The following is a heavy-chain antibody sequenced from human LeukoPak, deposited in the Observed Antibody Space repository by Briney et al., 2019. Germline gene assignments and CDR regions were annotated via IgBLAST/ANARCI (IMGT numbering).Heavy chain of an antibody. Sequence: ASVKVSCKASGYTFTRYGISWVRQAPGQRLEWMGWISAYNGHTNYTQKLQGRVTMTTDTSTSTAYMELRSLRSEDTAVYYCARDNSVRDEAWWFNPWGQGTLVTVSS. V-gene: IGHV1-18*01. CDR1: GYTFTRYG. J-gene: IGHJ5*02. CDR2: ISAYNGHT. CDR3: ARDNSVRDEAWWFNP. D-gene: IGHD5-24*01.